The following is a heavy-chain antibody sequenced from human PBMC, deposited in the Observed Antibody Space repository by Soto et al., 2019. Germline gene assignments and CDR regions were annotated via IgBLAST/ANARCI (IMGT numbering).Heavy chain of an antibody. D-gene: IGHD6-6*01. CDR3: ARDMLQLGEIDY. CDR1: GFTFSSYA. CDR2: ISYDGSNK. J-gene: IGHJ4*02. Sequence: GGSLRLSCAASGFTFSSYAMHWVRQAPGKGLEWVAVISYDGSNKYYADSVKGRFTISRDNSKNTLYLQMNSLRAEDTAVYYCARDMLQLGEIDYWGQGTLVTVSS. V-gene: IGHV3-30-3*01.